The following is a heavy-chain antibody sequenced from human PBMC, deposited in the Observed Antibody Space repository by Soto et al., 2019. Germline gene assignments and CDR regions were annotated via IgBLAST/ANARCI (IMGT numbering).Heavy chain of an antibody. D-gene: IGHD3-22*01. CDR1: GDSVSSNSAA. Sequence: SQTLSLTCVISGDSVSSNSAAWNWIRQSPSRGLEWLGRTYYRSKWYNDYAVSVKSRITINPDTSKNQFSLQLNSVTPEDTAVYYCARVPARVTYFYDSSGYGNALDIWGQGTMVTVSS. V-gene: IGHV6-1*01. CDR2: TYYRSKWYN. CDR3: ARVPARVTYFYDSSGYGNALDI. J-gene: IGHJ3*02.